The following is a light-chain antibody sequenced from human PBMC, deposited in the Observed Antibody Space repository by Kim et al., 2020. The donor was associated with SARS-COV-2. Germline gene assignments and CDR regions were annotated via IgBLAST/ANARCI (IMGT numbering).Light chain of an antibody. J-gene: IGKJ1*01. V-gene: IGKV1-13*02. CDR1: QGIGTS. CDR2: GTS. Sequence: AIQLAQSPSSLSASLGDRVTITCRANQGIGTSLAWYRQRPGKAPQLLMEGTSTLESGVPSGFTGSGSGTDFILTISSLQPEDFATYYCQQFKSFPPTFGQGTKVEIK. CDR3: QQFKSFPPT.